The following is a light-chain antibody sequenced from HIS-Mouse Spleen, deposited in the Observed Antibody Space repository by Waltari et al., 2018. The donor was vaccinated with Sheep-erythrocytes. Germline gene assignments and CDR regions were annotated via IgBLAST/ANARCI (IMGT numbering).Light chain of an antibody. V-gene: IGLV2-11*01. Sequence: QSALTQPRSVSGSPGQSVTISCTGTSSAVGGYNYLSWYQQHPGKAPNLMIYDVSKRPSGVPDRFSGSKSGNTASLTISGLQAEDEADYYCCSYAGSYNHVFATGTKVTVL. CDR1: SSAVGGYNY. CDR3: CSYAGSYNHV. J-gene: IGLJ1*01. CDR2: DVS.